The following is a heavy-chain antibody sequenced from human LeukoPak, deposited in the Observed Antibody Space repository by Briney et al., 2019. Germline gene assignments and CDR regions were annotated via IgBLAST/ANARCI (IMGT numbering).Heavy chain of an antibody. V-gene: IGHV3-7*01. D-gene: IGHD2-2*02. CDR1: GFTFSSYW. Sequence: GGSLRLSCAASGFTFSSYWMSWVRQAPGKGLEWVANIKQDGSEKYYVDSVKGRFTISRDNAKNSLYLQMSSLRAENTAVYYCARDLNVVVPAAIWYYYYGMDVWGQGTTVTVSS. CDR2: IKQDGSEK. J-gene: IGHJ6*02. CDR3: ARDLNVVVPAAIWYYYYGMDV.